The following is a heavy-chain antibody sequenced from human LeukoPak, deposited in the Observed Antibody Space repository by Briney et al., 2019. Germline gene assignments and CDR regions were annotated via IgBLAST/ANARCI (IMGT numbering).Heavy chain of an antibody. V-gene: IGHV3-53*01. J-gene: IGHJ4*02. Sequence: GGSLRLSCAASGFTVSSNYMSWVRQAPGKGLEWVSVIYSGGSTYYADSVKGRFTISRDNSKNTLYLQMNSLKAEDTAVYYCAKGMVVAATPLGYWGQGTLVTVSS. D-gene: IGHD2-15*01. CDR1: GFTVSSNY. CDR3: AKGMVVAATPLGY. CDR2: IYSGGST.